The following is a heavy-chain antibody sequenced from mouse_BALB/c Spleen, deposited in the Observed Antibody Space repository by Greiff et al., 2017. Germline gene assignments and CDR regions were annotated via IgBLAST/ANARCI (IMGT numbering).Heavy chain of an antibody. D-gene: IGHD1-1*01. V-gene: IGHV1-5*01. CDR2: IYPGNSDT. CDR3: TRGEYYYGSSSYAMDY. J-gene: IGHJ4*01. Sequence: EVKLVESGTVLARPGASVKMSCKASGYTFTSYWMHWVKQRPGQGLEWIGAIYPGNSDTSYNQKFKGKAKLTAVTSTSTAYMELSSLTNEDSAVYYCTRGEYYYGSSSYAMDYWGQGTSVTVSS. CDR1: GYTFTSYW.